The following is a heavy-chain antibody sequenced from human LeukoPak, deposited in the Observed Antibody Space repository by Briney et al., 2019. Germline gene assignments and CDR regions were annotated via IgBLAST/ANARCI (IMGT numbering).Heavy chain of an antibody. D-gene: IGHD4-23*01. CDR1: GGAFSSYA. J-gene: IGHJ4*02. CDR3: AAGAVSGGKNY. Sequence: GASVKVSCKASGGAFSSYAISWVRQAPGQGLEWMGGIIPIFGTANYAQKFQSRVTITTDESTSTAYMELSSLRSEDTAVYYCAAGAVSGGKNYWGQETLVTVSS. CDR2: IIPIFGTA. V-gene: IGHV1-69*05.